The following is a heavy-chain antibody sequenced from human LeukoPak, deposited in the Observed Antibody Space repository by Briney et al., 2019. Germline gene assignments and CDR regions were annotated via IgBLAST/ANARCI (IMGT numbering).Heavy chain of an antibody. CDR1: GYTFTGYY. CDR3: ARLTYYDFWSGYNYAFDI. Sequence: GASVKVSCKASGYTFTGYYMHWVRQAPGQGLEWMGWINPNSGGTNYAQKFQGRVTMTRDTSISTAYMGLSRLRSDDTAVYYCARLTYYDFWSGYNYAFDIWGQGTMVTVSS. V-gene: IGHV1-2*02. J-gene: IGHJ3*02. D-gene: IGHD3-3*01. CDR2: INPNSGGT.